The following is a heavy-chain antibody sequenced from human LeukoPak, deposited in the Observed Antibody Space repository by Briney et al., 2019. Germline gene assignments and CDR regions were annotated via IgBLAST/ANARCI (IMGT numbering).Heavy chain of an antibody. CDR3: ARGQNENKWELLSYYFDY. V-gene: IGHV4-34*01. Sequence: SETLSLTCAVYGGSFSGYYWSWIRQPPGKGLEWIGEINHSGSTNYNPSLKSRVTISVDTSKNQFSLKLSSVTAADTAVYYCARGQNENKWELLSYYFDYWGQGTLVTVSS. CDR1: GGSFSGYY. CDR2: INHSGST. D-gene: IGHD1-26*01. J-gene: IGHJ4*02.